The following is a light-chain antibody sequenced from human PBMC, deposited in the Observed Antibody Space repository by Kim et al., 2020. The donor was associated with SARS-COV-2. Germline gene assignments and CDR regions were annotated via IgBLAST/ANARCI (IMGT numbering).Light chain of an antibody. J-gene: IGLJ2*01. CDR1: RHDVGVYNH. CDR2: GVT. V-gene: IGLV2-14*03. Sequence: GPSLTISCIGSRHDVGVYNHVSWYQHHPCKVPKVIIYGVTKRPSGISNRFSGSKSGNTASLTISGLQADDEADYYCCSYTSSNTFVFGGGTKVTVL. CDR3: CSYTSSNTFV.